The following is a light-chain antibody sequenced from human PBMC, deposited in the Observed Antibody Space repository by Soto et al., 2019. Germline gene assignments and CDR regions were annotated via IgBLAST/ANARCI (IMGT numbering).Light chain of an antibody. CDR2: GAS. CDR1: QSVSSNY. CDR3: QQYGKSRFI. J-gene: IGKJ3*01. V-gene: IGKV3-20*01. Sequence: EIVLTQSPGTLSLSPGERATLSCRASQSVSSNYLAWYQQKPGQAPRLLIYGASSRATGILDRFSGSGSGTDFTLTISRLEPEDFAVYYCQQYGKSRFIFGPGTKVDIK.